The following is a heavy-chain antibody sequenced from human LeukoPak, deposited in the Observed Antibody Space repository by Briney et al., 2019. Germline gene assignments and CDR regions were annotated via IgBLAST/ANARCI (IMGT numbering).Heavy chain of an antibody. CDR3: TRHSDKYCSGAGCFHYNFYGLDV. Sequence: GGSLRLSCAASGFTFSGSAMHWVRQAHGKGLEWLGRIRSRANSYTTVYAAPVQGRFIISRDDSMNMAYLQMNSLRVEDTAVYYCTRHSDKYCSGAGCFHYNFYGLDVWGQGTTVTVSS. J-gene: IGHJ6*02. CDR1: GFTFSGSA. D-gene: IGHD2-15*01. CDR2: IRSRANSYTT. V-gene: IGHV3-73*01.